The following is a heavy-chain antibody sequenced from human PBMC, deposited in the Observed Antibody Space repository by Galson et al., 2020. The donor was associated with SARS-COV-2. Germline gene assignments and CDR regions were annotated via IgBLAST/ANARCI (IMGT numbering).Heavy chain of an antibody. CDR1: GFTFSTYT. CDR3: AREGHYGSGSHP. CDR2: ISSSSTYI. J-gene: IGHJ5*02. V-gene: IGHV3-21*01. Sequence: GGSLRLSCAASGFTFSTYTMNWVRQAPGKGLEWVSSISSSSTYIYYADSVRGRFTISRDNAKNSLYLQMNSLRAEDTAVYYCAREGHYGSGSHPWGQGTLVTVSS. D-gene: IGHD3-10*01.